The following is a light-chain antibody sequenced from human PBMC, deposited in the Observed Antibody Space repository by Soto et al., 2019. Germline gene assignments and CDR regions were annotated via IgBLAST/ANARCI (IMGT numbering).Light chain of an antibody. CDR3: QQYNSYSIT. CDR1: QTISSW. V-gene: IGKV1-5*03. CDR2: KAS. Sequence: DLQMTQSPSTLSGSVGHRATITCRASQTISSWMTWYQQKPGKAPKLLIYKASTLKSGVPSRFSGSGSGTEFTLTISSLQPDDFATYYCQQYNSYSITFGQGTRLEIK. J-gene: IGKJ5*01.